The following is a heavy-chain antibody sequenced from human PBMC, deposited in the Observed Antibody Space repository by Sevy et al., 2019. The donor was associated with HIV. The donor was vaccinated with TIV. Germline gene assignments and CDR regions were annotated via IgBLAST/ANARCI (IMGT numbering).Heavy chain of an antibody. CDR1: GFTFSSYS. J-gene: IGHJ6*02. CDR3: ARDPGRDYVFFVLDGMDV. D-gene: IGHD4-17*01. V-gene: IGHV3-21*01. CDR2: ISSSSSYI. Sequence: GGSLRLSCAASGFTFSSYSMDWVRQAPGKGLEWVSSISSSSSYIYYADSVKGRFTISRDNAKNSLYLQMNSLRAEDTAVYYCARDPGRDYVFFVLDGMDVWGQGTTVTVSS.